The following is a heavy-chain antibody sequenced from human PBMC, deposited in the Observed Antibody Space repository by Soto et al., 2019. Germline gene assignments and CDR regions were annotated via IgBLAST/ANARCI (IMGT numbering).Heavy chain of an antibody. Sequence: PSETLSLTCSVSGGSISSRESYWGWISQPPGKGLEWIGTIYFSGSTYYNPSLKSRVTMSVDTSKNQFSLKLSSVTAADTAVYYCARHWGRGAAGTCYNWGQGTLVTVSS. CDR2: IYFSGST. J-gene: IGHJ4*02. CDR3: ARHWGRGAAGTCYN. CDR1: GGSISSRESY. D-gene: IGHD6-13*01. V-gene: IGHV4-39*01.